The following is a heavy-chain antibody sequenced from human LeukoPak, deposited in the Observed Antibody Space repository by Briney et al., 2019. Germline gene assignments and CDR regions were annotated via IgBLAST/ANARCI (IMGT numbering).Heavy chain of an antibody. V-gene: IGHV1-69*05. CDR1: GGTFSSYA. CDR3: ATISGAAGTEDTDFDY. D-gene: IGHD6-13*01. Sequence: GSSVKVSCKASGGTFSSYAISWVRQAPGQGLEWMGVIIPIFGTANYAQKFQGRVTITTDESTSTPYMALSSLRSEDTAVYYCATISGAAGTEDTDFDYWGQGTLVTVSS. J-gene: IGHJ4*02. CDR2: IIPIFGTA.